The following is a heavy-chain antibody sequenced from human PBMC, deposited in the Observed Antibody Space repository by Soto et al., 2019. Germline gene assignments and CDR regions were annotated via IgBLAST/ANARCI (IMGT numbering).Heavy chain of an antibody. Sequence: QVQLQESGPGLVKPSQTLSLTCTVSGGSISSGDYYWSWIRQPPGKGLEWIGYIYYSGSTYYNPSLKRRVTISVDTSKNQFSLKLSSVTAADTAVYYCAGGARATENYFDYWGQGTLVTVSS. CDR2: IYYSGST. CDR3: AGGARATENYFDY. CDR1: GGSISSGDYY. D-gene: IGHD3-16*01. V-gene: IGHV4-30-4*01. J-gene: IGHJ4*02.